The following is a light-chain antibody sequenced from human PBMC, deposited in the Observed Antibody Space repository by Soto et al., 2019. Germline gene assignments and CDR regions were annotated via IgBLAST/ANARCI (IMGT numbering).Light chain of an antibody. CDR2: DVS. J-gene: IGLJ2*01. CDR1: SSDVGGYDY. V-gene: IGLV2-14*03. Sequence: QSALTQPASVSGSPGQSVTISCTGTSSDVGGYDYVSWYQHHPGKAPKFLIYDVSYRPSGVSNRFSGSKSGNTASLTISGLQTDDEGDYYCCSYTSSGTSVFGGGTKLTVL. CDR3: CSYTSSGTSV.